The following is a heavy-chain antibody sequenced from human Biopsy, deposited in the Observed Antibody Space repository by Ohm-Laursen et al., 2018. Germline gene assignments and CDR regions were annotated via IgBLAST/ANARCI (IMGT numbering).Heavy chain of an antibody. CDR1: GESSSSYF. Sequence: GTLSLTCAVNGESSSSYFWNWIRQPPGKGLEWIGEINQSGSTKYNPSLKRRATLSADSSNSQFSLRLTSVTAADTAIYYCARGSGYFKLDVWGQGTTVTVSS. J-gene: IGHJ6*02. CDR3: ARGSGYFKLDV. V-gene: IGHV4-34*01. CDR2: INQSGST. D-gene: IGHD5-12*01.